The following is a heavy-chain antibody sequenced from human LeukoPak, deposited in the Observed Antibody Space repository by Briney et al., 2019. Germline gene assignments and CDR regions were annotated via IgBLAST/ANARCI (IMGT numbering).Heavy chain of an antibody. D-gene: IGHD5-24*01. CDR1: SGSINSDGYY. V-gene: IGHV4-61*02. CDR2: VYSSGSA. Sequence: PSQTLSLTCTVSSGSINSDGYYWSWIRQPAGKGLEWIGRVYSSGSANYSPSLKSRVIISIDTSKNKFSQRLSSVTAADTAVYYCARVYRKDVYNFDGFDIWGQGTMVTVS. J-gene: IGHJ3*02. CDR3: ARVYRKDVYNFDGFDI.